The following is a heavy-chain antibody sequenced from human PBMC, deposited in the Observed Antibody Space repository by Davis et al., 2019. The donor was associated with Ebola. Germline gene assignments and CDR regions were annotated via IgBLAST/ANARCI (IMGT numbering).Heavy chain of an antibody. J-gene: IGHJ5*02. CDR2: LYIDGST. CDR3: ARGGALGYCSGDSCAAYLFDP. Sequence: GGSLRPSFAASGFTVSSTYMSCVRQAPGKGLEWVLVLYIDGSTRYADSVKGRFTISRDNSKNTLYLQMNSLRAEDTAVYYCARGGALGYCSGDSCAAYLFDPLCQGTLVTVST. CDR1: GFTVSSTY. D-gene: IGHD2-15*01. V-gene: IGHV3-53*01.